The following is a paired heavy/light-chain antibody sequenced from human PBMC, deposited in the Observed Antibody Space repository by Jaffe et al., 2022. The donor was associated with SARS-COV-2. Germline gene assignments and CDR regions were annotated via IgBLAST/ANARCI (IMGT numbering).Light chain of an antibody. CDR3: NSRDTSGDRVV. J-gene: IGLJ2*01. V-gene: IGLV3-19*01. CDR2: GRG. CDR1: SLTIFY. Sequence: SSELTQDPAVSVALGQTVKITCQGDSLTIFYASWYQKKPGQTPLLVMYGRGDRPSGIPARFSGSSSGNTASLTITGAQAEDEADYYCNSRDTSGDRVVFGGGTKLTVL.
Heavy chain of an antibody. Sequence: QVQLVQSGAEVKKPGASVKLSCKASGYTFTRYNIHWVRQAPGQGLEWVGFFNPSDGSANFAQKLQGRVSLTTDTSTSTVYMELSGLRSDDTAIYYCAKEYGGRSHTLDSWGQGTLVAVSS. V-gene: IGHV1-46*04. CDR2: FNPSDGSA. D-gene: IGHD1-26*01. J-gene: IGHJ1*01. CDR3: AKEYGGRSHTLDS. CDR1: GYTFTRYN.